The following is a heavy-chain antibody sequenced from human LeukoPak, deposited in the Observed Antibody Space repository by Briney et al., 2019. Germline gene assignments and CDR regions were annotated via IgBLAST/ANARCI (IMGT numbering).Heavy chain of an antibody. V-gene: IGHV3-15*01. CDR1: GFTFSNAW. Sequence: PGGSLRLSCAASGFTFSNAWMSWVRQAPGRGLEWVGRIKSKTDGGTTDYAAPVKGRFTISRDDSKNTLYLQMNSLKTEDTAVYYCTTEDIVVAPAASDNWFDPWGQGTLVTVSS. CDR2: IKSKTDGGTT. D-gene: IGHD2-2*01. J-gene: IGHJ5*02. CDR3: TTEDIVVAPAASDNWFDP.